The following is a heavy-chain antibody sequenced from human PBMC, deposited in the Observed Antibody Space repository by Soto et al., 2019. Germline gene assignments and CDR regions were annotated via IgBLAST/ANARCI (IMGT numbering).Heavy chain of an antibody. CDR1: GFSLSTSGVG. CDR3: AHRQRTVYFDY. J-gene: IGHJ4*02. Sequence: QITLKESGPTLVKPTQTLTLTCTFSGFSLSTSGVGVGWIRQPPGKALEWLALIYWDDDKRYSPSLKSRLTITEDTSKTLVVLTMTNMDPVDTATYYCAHRQRTVYFDYWGQGTLVTVSS. D-gene: IGHD4-17*01. CDR2: IYWDDDK. V-gene: IGHV2-5*02.